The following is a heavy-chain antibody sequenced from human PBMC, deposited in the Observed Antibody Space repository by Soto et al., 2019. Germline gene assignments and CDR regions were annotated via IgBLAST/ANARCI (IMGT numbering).Heavy chain of an antibody. J-gene: IGHJ4*02. CDR1: GGSISSYY. Sequence: SETLSLTCTVSGGSISSYYWSWIRQPPGKGLEWIGYIYYSGSTNYNPSLKSRVTISVDTSKNQFSLKLSSVTAADTAVYYCARASSKVSLDYWGQGTLVTVSS. CDR3: ARASSKVSLDY. V-gene: IGHV4-59*01. CDR2: IYYSGST.